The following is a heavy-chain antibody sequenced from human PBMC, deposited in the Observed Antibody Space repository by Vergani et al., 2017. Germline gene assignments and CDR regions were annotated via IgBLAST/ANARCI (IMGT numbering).Heavy chain of an antibody. V-gene: IGHV4-59*01. CDR3: ARGLPYYDFWSGYYLNWFDP. CDR2: IYYSGST. Sequence: QVQLQESGPGLVKPSETLSLTCTVSGGSISSYYWSWIRQPPGKGLEWIGYIYYSGSTNYNPSLKSRVTISVDTSKNQFSLKLSSVTAADTAVYYCARGLPYYDFWSGYYLNWFDPWGQGTLVTVSS. CDR1: GGSISSYY. D-gene: IGHD3-3*01. J-gene: IGHJ5*02.